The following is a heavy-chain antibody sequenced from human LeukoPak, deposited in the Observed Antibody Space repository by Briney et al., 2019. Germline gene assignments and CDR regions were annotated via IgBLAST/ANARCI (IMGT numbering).Heavy chain of an antibody. Sequence: PGGSLRLSCAASGFTFSSYAMHWVRQAPGKGLEWVAVISYDGSNKYYADSVKGRFTISGDNSKNTLYLQMNSLRAEDTAVYYCARGSCSGGSCYWSFDYWGQGTLVTVSS. V-gene: IGHV3-30-3*01. J-gene: IGHJ4*02. D-gene: IGHD2-15*01. CDR3: ARGSCSGGSCYWSFDY. CDR2: ISYDGSNK. CDR1: GFTFSSYA.